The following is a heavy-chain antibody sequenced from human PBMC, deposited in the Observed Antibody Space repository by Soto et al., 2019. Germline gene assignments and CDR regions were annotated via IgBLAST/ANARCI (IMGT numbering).Heavy chain of an antibody. CDR3: ARVSGSSGYHFDY. J-gene: IGHJ4*02. CDR2: IYYSGST. V-gene: IGHV4-30-4*01. Sequence: PSETLSLTCAVYGGSFSGYYWSWIRQPPGKGLEWIGYIYYSGSTYYNPSLKSRVTISVDTSKNQFSLKLSSVTAADTAVYYCARVSGSSGYHFDYWGQGTLVTVSS. D-gene: IGHD3-22*01. CDR1: GGSFSGYY.